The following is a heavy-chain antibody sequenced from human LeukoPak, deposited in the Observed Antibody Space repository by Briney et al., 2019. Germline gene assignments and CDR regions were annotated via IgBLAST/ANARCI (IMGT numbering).Heavy chain of an antibody. V-gene: IGHV1-2*02. Sequence: ASVKVSCKASGYTFTSYYMHWVRQAPGQGLEWMGWINPNSGGTNYAQKFQGRVTMTRDTSISTAYMELSRLRSDDTAVYYCARVGLDDFWSGYSFQHWGQGTLVTVSS. D-gene: IGHD3-3*01. J-gene: IGHJ1*01. CDR1: GYTFTSYY. CDR2: INPNSGGT. CDR3: ARVGLDDFWSGYSFQH.